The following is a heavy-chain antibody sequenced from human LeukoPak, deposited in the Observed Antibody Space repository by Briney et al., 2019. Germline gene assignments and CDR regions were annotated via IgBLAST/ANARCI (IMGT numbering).Heavy chain of an antibody. Sequence: SQTLSLTCTVSGGSISSGGYYWSWIRQHPGKGLEWIGYIYHSGSTYYNPSLKSRVTISVDRSKNQFSLKLSSVTAADTAVYYCARVRNYYDSSGLDYWGQGTLVTVSS. CDR1: GGSISSGGYY. V-gene: IGHV4-30-2*01. CDR3: ARVRNYYDSSGLDY. D-gene: IGHD3-22*01. J-gene: IGHJ4*02. CDR2: IYHSGST.